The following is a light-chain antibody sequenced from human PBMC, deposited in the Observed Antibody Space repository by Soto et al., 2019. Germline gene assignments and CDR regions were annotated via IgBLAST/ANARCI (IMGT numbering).Light chain of an antibody. V-gene: IGLV2-14*01. Sequence: QSALTQPASVSASPGQSITISCTGTSSDVGGYKFVAWYQHHPGKAPKLMIYEVNNRPSGVSNRFSGSKSGNTASLTISGLQPEDEADYYCLSYTSANTRVFGGGTKLTGL. CDR3: LSYTSANTRV. J-gene: IGLJ3*02. CDR2: EVN. CDR1: SSDVGGYKF.